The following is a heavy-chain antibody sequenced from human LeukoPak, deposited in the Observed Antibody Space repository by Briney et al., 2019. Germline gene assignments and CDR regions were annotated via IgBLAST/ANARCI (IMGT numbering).Heavy chain of an antibody. D-gene: IGHD6-19*01. J-gene: IGHJ4*02. Sequence: ASVKVSCKASGYTFTSYGISWVRQAPGQGLEWMGWISAYNGNTNYAQKLQGRVTMTTDTSTSTAYMELRSLRSDGTAVYYCARDLELYSSGWYFDYWGQGTLVTVSS. CDR3: ARDLELYSSGWYFDY. V-gene: IGHV1-18*01. CDR2: ISAYNGNT. CDR1: GYTFTSYG.